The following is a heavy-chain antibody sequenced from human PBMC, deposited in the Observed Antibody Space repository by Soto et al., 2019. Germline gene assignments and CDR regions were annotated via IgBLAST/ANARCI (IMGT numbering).Heavy chain of an antibody. V-gene: IGHV4-59*11. CDR2: IYFTGST. Sequence: PSETLSLTCAFSGDSISSHYWNLVRQTPGKGLEWIGCIYFTGSTIYNPSLESRVTMSVDTSKTQFSLRLSSVTAADTAVYYCARDLWGYCGTDCYPLDVWGQGTTVTVSS. D-gene: IGHD2-21*02. CDR1: GDSISSHY. J-gene: IGHJ6*02. CDR3: ARDLWGYCGTDCYPLDV.